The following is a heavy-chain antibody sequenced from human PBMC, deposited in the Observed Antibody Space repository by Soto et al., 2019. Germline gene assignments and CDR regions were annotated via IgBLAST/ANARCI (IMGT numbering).Heavy chain of an antibody. CDR2: INHRGST. CDR1: GGSFSGYY. J-gene: IGHJ5*02. Sequence: SETLSLTCVVYGGSFSGYYWSSIRQSPGKGLEWIGGINHRGSTNYNPSLESRVTISVDTSKNQFSLKLPSVTAADTAMYYCARDGFCTSTTCRVGNWFDPWGRGTLVTV. V-gene: IGHV4-34*01. CDR3: ARDGFCTSTTCRVGNWFDP. D-gene: IGHD2-2*01.